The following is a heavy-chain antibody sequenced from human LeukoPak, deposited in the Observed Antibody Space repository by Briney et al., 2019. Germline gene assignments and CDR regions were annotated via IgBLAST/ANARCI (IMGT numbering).Heavy chain of an antibody. V-gene: IGHV4-34*01. D-gene: IGHD6-19*01. J-gene: IGHJ4*02. CDR2: INHSGST. CDR3: ARASQSIAVAGRGYYFDY. Sequence: SETLSLTCAVYGGSFSGYYWSWIRQPPGKELEWIGEINHSGSTNYNPSLKSRVTISVDTSKNQFSLKLSSVTAADTAVYYCARASQSIAVAGRGYYFDYWGQGTLVTVSS. CDR1: GGSFSGYY.